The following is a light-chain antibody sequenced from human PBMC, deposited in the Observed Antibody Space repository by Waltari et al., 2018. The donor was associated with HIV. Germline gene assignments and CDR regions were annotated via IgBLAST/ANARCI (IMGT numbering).Light chain of an antibody. Sequence: QSALTQPASVSGSPGQSITISCIGTSSDVGSYDIVSWYQQHPGKAPKVIISEVSKRPSGVSNRFSGSKSGNTASLTISGLQAEDEADYYCCSYTTTSASVFGGGTKLTVL. CDR3: CSYTTTSASV. CDR1: SSDVGSYDI. V-gene: IGLV2-23*02. J-gene: IGLJ3*02. CDR2: EVS.